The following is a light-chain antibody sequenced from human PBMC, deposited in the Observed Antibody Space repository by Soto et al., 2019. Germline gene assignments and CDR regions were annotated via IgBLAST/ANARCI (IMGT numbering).Light chain of an antibody. CDR1: QSVLYSSNNNNY. V-gene: IGKV4-1*01. Sequence: DIVMTQSPDSLAVSLGERATINCKSSQSVLYSSNNNNYLAWYQQKPGQPPTLLIYWASTRESGVPDRFRGSGSGTDFTLTISSLQAEDVAVYYCQQYYTTPRAFGQGTKVEI. CDR3: QQYYTTPRA. J-gene: IGKJ1*01. CDR2: WAS.